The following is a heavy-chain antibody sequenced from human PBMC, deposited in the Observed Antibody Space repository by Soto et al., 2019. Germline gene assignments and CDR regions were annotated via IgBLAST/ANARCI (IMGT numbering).Heavy chain of an antibody. CDR2: IIPILGIA. CDR1: GGTFSSYT. CDR3: ARDEVSCSSTSCYYWFDP. Sequence: SVKVSCKASGGTFSSYTISWVRQAPGQGLEWMGRIIPILGIANYAQKFQGRVTITADKSTSTAYMELSSLRSEDTAVYYCARDEVSCSSTSCYYWFDPWGQGTLVTVSS. J-gene: IGHJ5*02. D-gene: IGHD2-2*01. V-gene: IGHV1-69*04.